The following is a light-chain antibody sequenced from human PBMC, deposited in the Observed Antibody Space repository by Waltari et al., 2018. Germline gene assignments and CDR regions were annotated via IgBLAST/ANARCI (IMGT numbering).Light chain of an antibody. J-gene: IGLJ2*01. CDR2: EGF. Sequence: QPALTQPPSASGSLGHSVTISCTGSSSDVGRYKFVSWYQQYPGVAPKLRFYEGFKRPPGVPDRFSGSKSGSTAALTGSGLQPEDEAEYYCSSYAGGNTLVFGGGTRLTVV. CDR1: SSDVGRYKF. V-gene: IGLV2-8*01. CDR3: SSYAGGNTLV.